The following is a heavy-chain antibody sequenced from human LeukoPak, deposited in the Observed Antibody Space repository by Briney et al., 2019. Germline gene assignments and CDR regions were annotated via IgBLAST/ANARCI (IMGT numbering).Heavy chain of an antibody. J-gene: IGHJ6*03. Sequence: SETLSLTCTVSGGSISSSSYYWGWIRQPPGKGLEWIGSIYYSGSTYYNPSLKSRVTISVDTSKNQFSLKLSSVTAADTAVYYCAGVKDLEWLSPLRYYYYMDVWGKGTTVTVSS. CDR3: AGVKDLEWLSPLRYYYYMDV. D-gene: IGHD3-3*01. CDR2: IYYSGST. CDR1: GGSISSSSYY. V-gene: IGHV4-39*01.